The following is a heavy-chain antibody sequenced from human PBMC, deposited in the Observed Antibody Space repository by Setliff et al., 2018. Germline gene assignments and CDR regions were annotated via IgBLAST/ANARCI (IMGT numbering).Heavy chain of an antibody. D-gene: IGHD6-6*01. V-gene: IGHV1-18*01. Sequence: GASVKVSCKASGYTFTSYGISWVRQAPGQGLEWMGWISAYNGNTNYAQKLQGRVTMTTDTSMSTAYMELRSLRSDDTAVYYCARDFPPLYSSSFSDAFDIWGQGTMVTVS. CDR3: ARDFPPLYSSSFSDAFDI. J-gene: IGHJ3*02. CDR1: GYTFTSYG. CDR2: ISAYNGNT.